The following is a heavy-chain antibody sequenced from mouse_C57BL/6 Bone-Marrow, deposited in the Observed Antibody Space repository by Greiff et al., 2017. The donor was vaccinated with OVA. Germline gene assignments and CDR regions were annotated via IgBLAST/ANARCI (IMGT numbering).Heavy chain of an antibody. J-gene: IGHJ2*01. CDR2: IFPGSGST. CDR1: GYTFTDYY. D-gene: IGHD2-1*01. V-gene: IGHV1-75*01. Sequence: QVQLKESGPELVKPGASVKISCKASGYTFTDYYINWVKQRPGQGLEWIGWIFPGSGSTYYNEKFKGKATLTVDKSSSTAYMLLSSLTSEDSAVYFCARSYDYGNWDYFDYWGQGTTLTVSS. CDR3: ARSYDYGNWDYFDY.